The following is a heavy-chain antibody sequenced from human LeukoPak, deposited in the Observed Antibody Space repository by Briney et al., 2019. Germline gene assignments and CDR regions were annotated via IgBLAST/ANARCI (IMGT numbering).Heavy chain of an antibody. D-gene: IGHD3-22*01. CDR2: VPSSGST. V-gene: IGHV4-4*02. CDR1: GTSISLSNW. CDR3: ARRSTGYHNWFDP. Sequence: SETLSLTCAVSGTSISLSNWWTWVRQPPGKGLEWIGFVPSSGSTSYNPSLTSRVTMSLDTSKNQFSLQLSSVTAADTAVYYCARRSTGYHNWFDPWGQGTLVTVSS. J-gene: IGHJ5*02.